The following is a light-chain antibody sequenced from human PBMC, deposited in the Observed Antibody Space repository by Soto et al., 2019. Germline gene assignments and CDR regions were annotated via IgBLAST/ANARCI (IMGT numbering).Light chain of an antibody. CDR1: QSVDIN. Sequence: EIVLTQSPATLSVSPGERVTLSCRASQSVDINLAWYQQKPGQAPRLLIYGASTRATDMPGRFSGRGSGTEFALTINSLQSEDFAVYYCQQYRNWPRTFGQGTTGDIK. CDR3: QQYRNWPRT. J-gene: IGKJ1*01. CDR2: GAS. V-gene: IGKV3-15*01.